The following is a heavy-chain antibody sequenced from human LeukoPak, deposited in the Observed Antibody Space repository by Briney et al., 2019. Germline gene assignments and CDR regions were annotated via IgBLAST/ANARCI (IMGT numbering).Heavy chain of an antibody. V-gene: IGHV3-30*18. Sequence: GGTLRLSCAASGFTFSSYGMSWVRQAPGKGLEWVAVISYDGSDKYYADSVKGRFTISRDNSKNTLYLQMNILRAEDTAVYYCAKVPIRWTTAYYYYYMDVWGKGTTVTVSS. CDR2: ISYDGSDK. CDR1: GFTFSSYG. D-gene: IGHD4-17*01. CDR3: AKVPIRWTTAYYYYYMDV. J-gene: IGHJ6*03.